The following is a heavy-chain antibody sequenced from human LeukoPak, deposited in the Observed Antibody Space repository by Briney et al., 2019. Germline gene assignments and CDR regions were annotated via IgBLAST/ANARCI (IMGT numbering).Heavy chain of an antibody. D-gene: IGHD6-13*01. CDR1: GGSSSGCY. V-gene: IGHV4-34*01. CDR3: ARGLLTGYSSSWYVGSYNWFDP. J-gene: IGHJ5*02. CDR2: INHSGST. Sequence: PSETLSLTCAVYGGSSSGCYWSWIRQPPGKGLEWIGEINHSGSTNYNPSLKSRVTISVDTSKNQFSLKLSSVTAADTAVYYCARGLLTGYSSSWYVGSYNWFDPWGQGTLVTVSS.